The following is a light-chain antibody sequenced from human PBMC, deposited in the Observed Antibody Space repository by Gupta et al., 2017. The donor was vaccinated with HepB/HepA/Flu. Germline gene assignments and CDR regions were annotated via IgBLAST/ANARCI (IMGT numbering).Light chain of an antibody. CDR1: SNDVWAYNL. V-gene: IGLV2-23*02. Sequence: SALPPPASVSVSPGPAITISCTGTSNDVWAYNLVSWYQHHPDKAPKLMFYEVNKRPSGVSSRCSASKSGNTASLTIAVLQPEDEADYYCCSYVGSSTGVFGGGTKLTVL. CDR3: CSYVGSSTGV. J-gene: IGLJ2*01. CDR2: EVN.